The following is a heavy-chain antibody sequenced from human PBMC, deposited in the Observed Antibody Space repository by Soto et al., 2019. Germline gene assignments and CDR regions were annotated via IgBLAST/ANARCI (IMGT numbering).Heavy chain of an antibody. CDR3: ARGTRDSSIAALNWFDP. Sequence: LSPTCAVSGGSISSGGYSWSWIRQPPGKGLEWIGYIYHSGSTYYNPSLKSRVTISVDRSKNQFSLKLSSVTAADTAVYYCARGTRDSSIAALNWFDPWGQGTLVTVSS. CDR1: GGSISSGGYS. CDR2: IYHSGST. J-gene: IGHJ5*02. D-gene: IGHD6-6*01. V-gene: IGHV4-30-2*01.